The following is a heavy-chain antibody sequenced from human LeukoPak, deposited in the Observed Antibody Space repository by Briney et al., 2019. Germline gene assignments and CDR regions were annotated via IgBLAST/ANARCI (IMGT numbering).Heavy chain of an antibody. CDR1: GGSISSSSYY. Sequence: SETLCLTCTVSGGSISSSSYYGGWIRQPPGKGLEWIGSIYCSGSTYYNPSLKSRVTISVDTSKNQFSLKLSSVTAADTAVYYCASETTTKYYYGSGRKNWFDPWGQGTLVTVSS. V-gene: IGHV4-39*01. CDR2: IYCSGST. J-gene: IGHJ5*02. D-gene: IGHD3-10*01. CDR3: ASETTTKYYYGSGRKNWFDP.